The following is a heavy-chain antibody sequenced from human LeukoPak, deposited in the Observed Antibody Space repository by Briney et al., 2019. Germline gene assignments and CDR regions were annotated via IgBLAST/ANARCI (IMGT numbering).Heavy chain of an antibody. CDR3: ARGGLETAVKYFFDY. J-gene: IGHJ4*02. Sequence: TGGSLRLSCAASGFTFSSYAMSWVRQAPGKGLEWVSTIYRGGSTYYADSVKGRFTISRDNSKNTVYLQINTLRVEDTAVYYCARGGLETAVKYFFDYWGQGTLITVSS. V-gene: IGHV3-66*01. CDR1: GFTFSSYA. CDR2: IYRGGST. D-gene: IGHD1-1*01.